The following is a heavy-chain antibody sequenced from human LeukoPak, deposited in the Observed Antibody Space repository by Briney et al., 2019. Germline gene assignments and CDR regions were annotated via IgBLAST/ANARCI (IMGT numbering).Heavy chain of an antibody. J-gene: IGHJ3*02. CDR1: GFTFDDYA. D-gene: IGHD1-26*01. CDR2: ISWNSGSI. Sequence: GRSLRLSCAASGFTFDDYAMHWVRQAPGKGLEWDSGISWNSGSIGYADSVKGRFTISRDNAKNSLYLQMNSLRAEDTALYYCAKDIRYSGSHGAFDIWGQGTMVTVSS. CDR3: AKDIRYSGSHGAFDI. V-gene: IGHV3-9*01.